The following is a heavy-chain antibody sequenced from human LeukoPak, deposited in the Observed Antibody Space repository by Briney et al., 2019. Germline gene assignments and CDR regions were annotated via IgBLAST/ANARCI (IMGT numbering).Heavy chain of an antibody. J-gene: IGHJ4*02. Sequence: PSETLSLTRAVYGGFFSGYYWSWIRQPPGKGLEWIGEINHSGSTNYNPSLKSRVTISVDTSKNQFSLKLSSVTAADTAVYYCARAGVRYCSGGSCYRIPFDYWGQGTLVTVSS. CDR1: GGFFSGYY. CDR2: INHSGST. D-gene: IGHD2-15*01. V-gene: IGHV4-34*01. CDR3: ARAGVRYCSGGSCYRIPFDY.